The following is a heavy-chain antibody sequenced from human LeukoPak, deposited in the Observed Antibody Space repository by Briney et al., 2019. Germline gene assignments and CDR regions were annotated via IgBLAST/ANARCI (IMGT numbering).Heavy chain of an antibody. J-gene: IGHJ5*02. D-gene: IGHD6-13*01. V-gene: IGHV4-59*08. CDR1: GGSISSYY. CDR3: ARHLSSSYSNWFDP. CDR2: IYYSGST. Sequence: PLETLSLTCTVSGGSISSYYWSWIRQPPGKGLEWIGYIYYSGSTNYNPSLKSRVTISVDTSKNQFSLKLSSVTAADTAVYYCARHLSSSYSNWFDPWGQGTLVTVSS.